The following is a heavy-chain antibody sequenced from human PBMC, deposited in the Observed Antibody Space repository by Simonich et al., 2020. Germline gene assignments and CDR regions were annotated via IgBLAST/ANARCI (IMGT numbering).Heavy chain of an antibody. J-gene: IGHJ4*02. V-gene: IGHV1-3*01. Sequence: QVQLVQSGAEVKKPGASVKVSCKASGYTFTSYAMHWVRQAPGQRLEWMGWINAGKGNKKYSQKFRGRVTITRDTSASTAYMELSSLRSEDTAVYYCARHQEGLYYFDYWGQGTLVTVSS. CDR2: INAGKGNK. CDR3: ARHQEGLYYFDY. CDR1: GYTFTSYA.